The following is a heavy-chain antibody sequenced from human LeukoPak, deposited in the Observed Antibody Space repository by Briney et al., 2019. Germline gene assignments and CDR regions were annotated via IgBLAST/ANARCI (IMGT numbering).Heavy chain of an antibody. CDR2: ISYDGSNK. J-gene: IGHJ1*01. CDR3: AAYHASGTFGYFQH. D-gene: IGHD1-7*01. CDR1: GLTFNSYG. V-gene: IGHV3-30*03. Sequence: GGSLRLSCAASGLTFNSYGMHWVRQAPGKGLEWLAVISYDGSNKYFADSVEGRLVVSRDNSNNTLYLHMNTLRPDDTGIYYCAAYHASGTFGYFQHWGQGTLVTVSS.